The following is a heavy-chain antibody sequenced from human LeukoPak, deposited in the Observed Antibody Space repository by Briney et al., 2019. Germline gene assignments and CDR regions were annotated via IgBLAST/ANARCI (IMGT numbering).Heavy chain of an antibody. Sequence: GGSLRLSCAASGFTFSSYSMNWVRQAPGKGLEWVSSICSSSSYIYYANSERGRVTISRDTAKNSLYLQMNGVRAEDTAVYYCGAESRLECYFDYWGQGTLVTDS. J-gene: IGHJ4*02. D-gene: IGHD1-1*01. CDR1: GFTFSSYS. CDR2: ICSSSSYI. CDR3: GAESRLECYFDY. V-gene: IGHV3-21*01.